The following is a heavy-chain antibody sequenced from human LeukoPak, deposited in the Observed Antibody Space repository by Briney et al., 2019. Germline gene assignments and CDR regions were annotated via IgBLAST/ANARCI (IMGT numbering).Heavy chain of an antibody. D-gene: IGHD1-26*01. CDR3: AKSEAEQFHPYFDY. CDR1: GFTFSNYA. V-gene: IGHV3-23*01. CDR2: ISGSGGSA. J-gene: IGHJ4*02. Sequence: GGSLRLSCAASGFTFSNYAMTWVRQAPGKGLEWVSTISGSGGSAYYADSVKGRFTISRDNSNNTLYLQMYALRAEDTAVYYCAKSEAEQFHPYFDYWGQGTLVTVSS.